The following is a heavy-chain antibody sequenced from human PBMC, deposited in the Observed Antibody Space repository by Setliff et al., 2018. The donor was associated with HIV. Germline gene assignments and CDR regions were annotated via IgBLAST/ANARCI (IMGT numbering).Heavy chain of an antibody. Sequence: PGGSLRLSCAASGFTFSSFAMNWVRQAPGKGLEWISYINCDSRAIYCAHSVRCGFTISSDNARDSLYLQMSSLWAEDTAVYYCVRDTTSYNFLYYYGRDVWGQGTTVTVSS. CDR3: VRDTTSYNFLYYYGRDV. J-gene: IGHJ6*02. CDR1: GFTFSSFA. V-gene: IGHV3-48*04. CDR2: INCDSRAI. D-gene: IGHD2-2*01.